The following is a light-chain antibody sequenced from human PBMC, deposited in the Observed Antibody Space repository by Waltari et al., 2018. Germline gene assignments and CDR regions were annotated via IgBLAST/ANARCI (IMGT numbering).Light chain of an antibody. CDR3: SSYITSSTL. CDR1: SSDVGSNY. CDR2: DVS. Sequence: QSALTQPASVSGSPGQSITISCTGTSSDVGSNYVSWYQQFPGKAPKLVIYDVSHRPSGVSNRFSGSKSGNTASLTISGLQAEDEADYLCSSYITSSTLFGGGTKLTVL. J-gene: IGLJ2*01. V-gene: IGLV2-14*01.